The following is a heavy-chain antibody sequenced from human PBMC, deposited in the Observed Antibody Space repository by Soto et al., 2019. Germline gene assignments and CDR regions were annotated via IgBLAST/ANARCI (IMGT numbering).Heavy chain of an antibody. J-gene: IGHJ6*02. CDR1: GFTFSSYW. Sequence: EVQLVESGGGLVQPGGSLRLSCAASGFTFSSYWMHWVRQAPGKGLVWVSRISNDGSSTSYADSVKGRFTISRDNAKNTLYLQMNSLRAVDTAVYYCTRSDYYGSGSYIYYYGMDVWGQGTTVTVSS. V-gene: IGHV3-74*01. D-gene: IGHD3-10*01. CDR3: TRSDYYGSGSYIYYYGMDV. CDR2: ISNDGSST.